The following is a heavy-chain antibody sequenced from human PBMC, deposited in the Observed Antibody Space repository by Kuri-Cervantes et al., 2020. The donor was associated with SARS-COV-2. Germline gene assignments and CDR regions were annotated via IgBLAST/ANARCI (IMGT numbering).Heavy chain of an antibody. CDR3: ARVFTASFDF. Sequence: GSLRLSCAVSGYSISSGYYWGWIRQPPGKWLEWIGDINNSGSTNYNPSLKSRVTISLDTSTHQFSLKLSSVTAADTAVYYCARVFTASFDFWGQGTLVTVSS. V-gene: IGHV4-38-2*01. CDR2: INNSGST. CDR1: GYSISSGYY. J-gene: IGHJ4*02.